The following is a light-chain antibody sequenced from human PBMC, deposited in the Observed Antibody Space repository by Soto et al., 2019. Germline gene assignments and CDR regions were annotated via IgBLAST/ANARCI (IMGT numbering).Light chain of an antibody. CDR3: SSYTATRTYA. Sequence: QSVLTQPASVSGSPGQSVTISCTGTSSDVGGYNYVSWYQQLPGEAPKLIIYAVTDRPSGVSNRFSGSKSGNTASLTVSGLQAEDEGDYYCSSYTATRTYAFGTGTKVTVL. J-gene: IGLJ1*01. V-gene: IGLV2-14*01. CDR1: SSDVGGYNY. CDR2: AVT.